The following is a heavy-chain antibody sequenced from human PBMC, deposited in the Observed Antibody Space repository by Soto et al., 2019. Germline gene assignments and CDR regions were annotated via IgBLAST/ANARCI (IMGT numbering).Heavy chain of an antibody. Sequence: SETLSLTCTVSGGSIISSSYYFFCIREPPGKGLEWIGSIYYSGSTYYNPSLKSRVTISVDTSKNQFSLKLSSVTAADTAVYYCAEEWADSSSWRKFDYWGQGTLVTVSS. CDR1: GGSIISSSYY. CDR3: AEEWADSSSWRKFDY. V-gene: IGHV4-39*01. CDR2: IYYSGST. J-gene: IGHJ4*02. D-gene: IGHD6-13*01.